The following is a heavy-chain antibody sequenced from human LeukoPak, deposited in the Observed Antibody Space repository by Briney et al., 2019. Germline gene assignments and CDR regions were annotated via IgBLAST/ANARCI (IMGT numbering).Heavy chain of an antibody. D-gene: IGHD3-3*01. Sequence: ASVKVSCKASGYTFTNYYMHWVRQAPGQGLEWMGIINPSVGSTTYAQKFQGRVTMTRDMSTSTVYMELSSLRSEDTAVYYCARGYSGYYTPFDYWGQGTLVTVSS. V-gene: IGHV1-46*01. CDR1: GYTFTNYY. J-gene: IGHJ4*02. CDR3: ARGYSGYYTPFDY. CDR2: INPSVGST.